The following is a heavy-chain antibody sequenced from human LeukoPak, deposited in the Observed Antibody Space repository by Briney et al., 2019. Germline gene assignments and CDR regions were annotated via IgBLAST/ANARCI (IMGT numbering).Heavy chain of an antibody. J-gene: IGHJ4*02. V-gene: IGHV4-31*03. D-gene: IGHD2-15*01. Sequence: SQTLSLTSTVSGGSISSGGYYWSWIRQHPGKGLEWIGYIYYSGSTYYNPSLKSRVIMTVDTSKNQFSLKLSSVTAADTAVYYCARGVGYCSGGRCYFDYWGQGTLVSVSS. CDR2: IYYSGST. CDR1: GGSISSGGYY. CDR3: ARGVGYCSGGRCYFDY.